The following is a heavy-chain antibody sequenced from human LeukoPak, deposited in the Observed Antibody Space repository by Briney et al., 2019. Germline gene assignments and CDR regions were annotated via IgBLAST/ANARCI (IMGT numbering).Heavy chain of an antibody. D-gene: IGHD3-10*01. Sequence: PGGSLRLSCVASGFSFSTYAMSWVRQAPEKELEWVSFISGSGGDTSYADSVKGRLTISRDNSKSTLYLQMNSLRAEDTAVYYCAKAGRPVSKYYFDYWGQGTLVTVSS. CDR3: AKAGRPVSKYYFDY. CDR1: GFSFSTYA. J-gene: IGHJ4*02. V-gene: IGHV3-23*01. CDR2: ISGSGGDT.